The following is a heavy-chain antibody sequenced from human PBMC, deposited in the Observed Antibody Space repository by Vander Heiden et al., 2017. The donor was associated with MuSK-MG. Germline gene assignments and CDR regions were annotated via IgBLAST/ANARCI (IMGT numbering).Heavy chain of an antibody. CDR1: GGTFSSYA. D-gene: IGHD2-15*01. J-gene: IGHJ6*02. Sequence: QVQLVQSGAEVKKPGSSVKVSCKASGGTFSSYAISWVRQAPGQGLEWMGRIIPILGIANYAQKFQGRVTITADKATSTAYMELSSLRSEDTAVYYCASFNCSGGSCYGKKQTYYYYYGMDVWGQGTTVTVYS. V-gene: IGHV1-69*04. CDR2: IIPILGIA. CDR3: ASFNCSGGSCYGKKQTYYYYYGMDV.